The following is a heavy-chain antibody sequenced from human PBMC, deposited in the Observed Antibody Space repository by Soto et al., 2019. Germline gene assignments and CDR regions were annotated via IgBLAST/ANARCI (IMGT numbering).Heavy chain of an antibody. CDR2: IYHSGST. CDR3: ASGLSHYYYYGMDV. J-gene: IGHJ6*02. D-gene: IGHD2-2*01. Sequence: KTSDTLSLTCAVSGGSISSSNWWSWVRQPPGKGLEWIGEIYHSGSTNYNPSLKSRVTISVDKSKNQFSLKLSSVTAADTAVYYCASGLSHYYYYGMDVWGQGTTVTVSS. V-gene: IGHV4-4*02. CDR1: GGSISSSNW.